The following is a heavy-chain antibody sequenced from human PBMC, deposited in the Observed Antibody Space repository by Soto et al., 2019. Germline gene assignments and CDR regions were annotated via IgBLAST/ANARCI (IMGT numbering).Heavy chain of an antibody. V-gene: IGHV1-2*02. CDR3: ARATLRITIFGVVTDYYYYYGMDV. Sequence: GASVKVSCKASGYTFTGYYMHWVRQAPGQGLEWMGWINPNSGGTNYAQKFQGRVTMTRDTSISTAYMALSRLRSDDTAVYYCARATLRITIFGVVTDYYYYYGMDVWGQGTTVTVSS. D-gene: IGHD3-3*01. J-gene: IGHJ6*02. CDR2: INPNSGGT. CDR1: GYTFTGYY.